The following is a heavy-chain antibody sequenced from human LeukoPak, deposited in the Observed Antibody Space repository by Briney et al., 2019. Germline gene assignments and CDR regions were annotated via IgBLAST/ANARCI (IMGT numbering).Heavy chain of an antibody. CDR1: GSTFTVYS. CDR3: ARDSNGDYKYDY. V-gene: IGHV1-2*02. CDR2: INPNSGGT. D-gene: IGHD4-17*01. J-gene: IGHJ4*02. Sequence: GASVNLSCKASGSTFTVYSIHWVRQAPGQGLEWVGWINPNSGGTNYAQKFQGSVTMAKNSSISTAYMERGRLRADDTAVYYCARDSNGDYKYDYWGQVTLVTVSS.